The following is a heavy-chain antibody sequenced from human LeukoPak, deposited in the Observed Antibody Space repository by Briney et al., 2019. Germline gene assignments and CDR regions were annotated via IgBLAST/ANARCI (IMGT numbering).Heavy chain of an antibody. CDR3: TRRRPGGSYRDY. D-gene: IGHD1-26*01. Sequence: AGSLRLSCAASGFTCSSYWMSWVRQAPGKGLEWVANIKEDGSVKNYVDSVKGRFTIPRDNAKNSLYLQMDSLRAEDTAVYYCTRRRPGGSYRDYWGQGTLVTVSS. CDR1: GFTCSSYW. J-gene: IGHJ4*02. V-gene: IGHV3-7*05. CDR2: IKEDGSVK.